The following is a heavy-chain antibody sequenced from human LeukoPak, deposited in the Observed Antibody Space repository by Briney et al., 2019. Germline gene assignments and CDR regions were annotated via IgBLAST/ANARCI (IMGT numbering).Heavy chain of an antibody. CDR1: GFTFSSYG. J-gene: IGHJ4*02. Sequence: PGRSLRLSCAASGFTFSSYGMHWVRQAPGKGLEWVAVISYDGSNKYYADSVKGRFTISRDNSKNTLYLQMNSLRAEDTAVYYCAKTTGSGEFDYWGQGTLVTVSS. CDR3: AKTTGSGEFDY. D-gene: IGHD3-3*01. CDR2: ISYDGSNK. V-gene: IGHV3-30*18.